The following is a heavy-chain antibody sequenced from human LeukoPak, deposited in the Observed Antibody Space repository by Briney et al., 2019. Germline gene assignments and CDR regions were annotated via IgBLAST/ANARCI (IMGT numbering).Heavy chain of an antibody. V-gene: IGHV3-23*01. J-gene: IGHJ4*02. CDR1: GFTFSSYA. D-gene: IGHD3/OR15-3a*01. Sequence: GGSLRLSCAASGFTFSSYAMSWVRQASGKGLEWVSTISGSGGSTYYADSVKGRFTISRDNSKNTLYLQMNSLRAEDTAVYYCAKHWRDWLLYDYWGQGTQVTVSS. CDR2: ISGSGGST. CDR3: AKHWRDWLLYDY.